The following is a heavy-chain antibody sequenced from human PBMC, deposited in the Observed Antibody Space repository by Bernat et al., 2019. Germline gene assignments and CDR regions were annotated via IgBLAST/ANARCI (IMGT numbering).Heavy chain of an antibody. Sequence: QVQLVQSGADVKKPGASVKVSCKASGYTFTSYFIHWVRQAPGQGLEWMGLINPSGGSTNYAQKFQGRVTMTRDTSTSTVYMELSSLRSEDTAVYYCARVRAGYTYGYDYWGLGTLVTVSS. CDR3: ARVRAGYTYGYDY. CDR1: GYTFTSYF. V-gene: IGHV1-46*03. D-gene: IGHD5-18*01. J-gene: IGHJ4*02. CDR2: INPSGGST.